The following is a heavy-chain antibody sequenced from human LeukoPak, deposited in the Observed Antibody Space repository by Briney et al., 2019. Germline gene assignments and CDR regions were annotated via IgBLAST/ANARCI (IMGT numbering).Heavy chain of an antibody. CDR2: IKSKSVGETT. V-gene: IGHV3-15*01. Sequence: GGPRRLSFPASGFPFSTPWMTWVRRAPGKGLEWVGRIKSKSVGETTHYAAPVKGRFTIARDDSKNTLYLQMNSLKTEDTAMYYCTTNPDPDWGQGTLVTVSS. CDR1: GFPFSTPW. J-gene: IGHJ4*02. CDR3: TTNPDPD.